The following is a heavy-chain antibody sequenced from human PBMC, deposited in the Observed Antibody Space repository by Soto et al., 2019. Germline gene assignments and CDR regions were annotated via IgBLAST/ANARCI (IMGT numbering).Heavy chain of an antibody. D-gene: IGHD5-12*01. V-gene: IGHV4-34*01. CDR2: INHSGST. CDR3: ARGRQNIVATIRYFDY. CDR1: GGSFSGYY. Sequence: SETLSLTCAVYGGSFSGYYWSWIRQPPGKGLEWIGEINHSGSTNYNPSLKSRVTISVDTSKNQFSLKLSSVTAADTAVYYCARGRQNIVATIRYFDYWGQGTLVTASS. J-gene: IGHJ4*02.